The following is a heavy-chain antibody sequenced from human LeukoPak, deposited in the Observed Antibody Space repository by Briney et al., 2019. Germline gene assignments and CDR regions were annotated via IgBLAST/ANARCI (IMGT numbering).Heavy chain of an antibody. CDR2: INQDGSEK. V-gene: IGHV3-7*03. CDR3: ARAYWGSVDY. J-gene: IGHJ4*02. D-gene: IGHD7-27*01. Sequence: GGSLRLSCAASGFTFSSYWMSWVRQAPGKGLEWVVNINQDGSEKFYVDSVKGRFTISRDNPKKSLYLQMNNLRDEDTAVYYCARAYWGSVDYWGQGTLVTVSS. CDR1: GFTFSSYW.